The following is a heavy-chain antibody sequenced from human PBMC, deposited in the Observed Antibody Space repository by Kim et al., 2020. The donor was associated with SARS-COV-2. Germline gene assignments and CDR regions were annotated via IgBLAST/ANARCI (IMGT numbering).Heavy chain of an antibody. D-gene: IGHD6-19*01. J-gene: IGHJ4*01. CDR1: GFTFSSYS. Sequence: GGSLRLSCAASGFTFSSYSMNWVRQAPGKGLEWVSSISSSSSYIYYAESVKGRYTISRDNAKNSLYLQMNSLRAEDTAVYYCARVRTPYRAVVSEGFD. CDR3: ARVRTPYRAVVSEGFD. V-gene: IGHV3-21*01. CDR2: ISSSSSYI.